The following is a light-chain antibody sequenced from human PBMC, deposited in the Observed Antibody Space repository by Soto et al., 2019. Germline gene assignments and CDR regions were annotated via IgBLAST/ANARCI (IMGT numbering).Light chain of an antibody. CDR3: MQSTHWPPYT. J-gene: IGKJ2*01. CDR1: QSLAYIDGNTY. CDR2: YVS. Sequence: EVVMTQSPLSLPVTLGQPASISCRSSQSLAYIDGNTYLTWFHQRPGQSPRRLIYYVSNRDSGVPDRFSVSGSGTDFTLIISRVEAEDAGIYYCMQSTHWPPYTFGQGTKLEIK. V-gene: IGKV2-30*01.